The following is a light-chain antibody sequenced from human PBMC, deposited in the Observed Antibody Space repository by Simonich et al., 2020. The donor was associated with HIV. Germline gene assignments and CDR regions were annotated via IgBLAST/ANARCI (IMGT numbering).Light chain of an antibody. V-gene: IGLV2-14*01. Sequence: SALTQPASVSGSPGQSLTISCTGISGDFGGYNYVSWYQQHPAKAPQVMIYDVSKRPSGVSNRVSGSKSGNAASLTISGLQAEDEADYYCSSYTTSSTWVFGGGTKLTVL. CDR2: DVS. CDR3: SSYTTSSTWV. CDR1: SGDFGGYNY. J-gene: IGLJ3*02.